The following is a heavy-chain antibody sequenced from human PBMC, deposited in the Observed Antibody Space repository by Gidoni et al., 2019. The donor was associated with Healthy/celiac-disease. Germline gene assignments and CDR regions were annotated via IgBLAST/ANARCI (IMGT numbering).Heavy chain of an antibody. CDR1: GGSFSGYY. CDR3: AREGGYGDYRDY. Sequence: QVQLQQWGAGLLKPSETLSLTCAVYGGSFSGYYWSWIRQPPGKVLEWIGEINHSGRTNYNPSLKSRVTISVDTSKNQFSLKLSSVTAADTAVYYCAREGGYGDYRDYWGQGTLVTVSS. V-gene: IGHV4-34*01. J-gene: IGHJ4*02. D-gene: IGHD4-17*01. CDR2: INHSGRT.